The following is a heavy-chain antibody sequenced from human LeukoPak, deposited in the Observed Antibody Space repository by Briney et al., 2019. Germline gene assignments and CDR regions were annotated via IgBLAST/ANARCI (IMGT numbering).Heavy chain of an antibody. J-gene: IGHJ5*02. CDR2: IYTSGST. Sequence: SETLSLTCTVSGGSISSYYWSWIRQPAGKGLEWIGHIYTSGSTNYNPSLKSRVTMSVDTSKNQFSLKLSSVTAADTAVYYCARDRGRDGYNSLWFDPWGQGTLVTVSS. CDR3: ARDRGRDGYNSLWFDP. D-gene: IGHD5-24*01. V-gene: IGHV4-4*07. CDR1: GGSISSYY.